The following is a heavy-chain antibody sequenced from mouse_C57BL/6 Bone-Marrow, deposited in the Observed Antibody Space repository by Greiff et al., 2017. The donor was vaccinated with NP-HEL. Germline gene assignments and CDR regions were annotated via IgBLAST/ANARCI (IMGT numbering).Heavy chain of an antibody. D-gene: IGHD1-1*01. V-gene: IGHV1-72*01. CDR1: GYTFTSYW. J-gene: IGHJ4*01. CDR3: AKSLYDGSSYYAMDY. Sequence: QVQLQQPGAELVKPGASVKLSCKASGYTFTSYWMHWLKQRPGRGLEWIGRIDPNSGGTKYTEKFRSKATLTVDTPSSTAYMQLSSLTSEDSAVYYCAKSLYDGSSYYAMDYWGKGTSVTVSS. CDR2: IDPNSGGT.